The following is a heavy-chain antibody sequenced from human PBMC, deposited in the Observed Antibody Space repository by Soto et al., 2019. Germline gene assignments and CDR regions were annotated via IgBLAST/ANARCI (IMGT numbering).Heavy chain of an antibody. Sequence: ASVKVSCKASGYAFSDYNIHWVRQAPGQGLQWMGEVNPNRGTAGYAEIFQGRVSMSRNPSTRTVYMVLTSLTPEDTAVYYCARDKTTYDSVSGEDLWGPGTLVTVSS. CDR3: ARDKTTYDSVSGEDL. D-gene: IGHD3-9*01. CDR2: VNPNRGTA. CDR1: GYAFSDYN. V-gene: IGHV1-46*01. J-gene: IGHJ5*02.